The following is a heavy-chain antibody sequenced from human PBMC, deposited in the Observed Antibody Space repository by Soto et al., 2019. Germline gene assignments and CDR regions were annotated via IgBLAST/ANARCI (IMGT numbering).Heavy chain of an antibody. CDR3: ARDTAMVYYGMDV. D-gene: IGHD5-18*01. CDR1: GFTFSSYA. CDR2: ISYDGSNK. Sequence: GGSLRLSCAASGFTFSSYAMHWVRQAPGKGLEWVAVISYDGSNKYYADSVKGRFTISRDNSKSTLYLQMNSLRAEDTAVYYCARDTAMVYYGMDVWGQGTTVTVSS. J-gene: IGHJ6*02. V-gene: IGHV3-30-3*01.